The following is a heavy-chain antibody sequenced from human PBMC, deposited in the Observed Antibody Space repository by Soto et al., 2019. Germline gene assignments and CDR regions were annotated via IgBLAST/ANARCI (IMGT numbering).Heavy chain of an antibody. CDR3: TRHLDEYILYLHTIVMVYFDY. CDR1: GFTFSGSA. J-gene: IGHJ4*02. Sequence: PGGSLRLSCAASGFTFSGSAMHWVRQASGKGLEWVGRIRSKANSYATAYAASVKGRFTISRDDSKNTAYLQMNSLKTEETAVYYCTRHLDEYILYLHTIVMVYFDYWGQGTLVTVSS. CDR2: IRSKANSYAT. V-gene: IGHV3-73*01. D-gene: IGHD2-8*01.